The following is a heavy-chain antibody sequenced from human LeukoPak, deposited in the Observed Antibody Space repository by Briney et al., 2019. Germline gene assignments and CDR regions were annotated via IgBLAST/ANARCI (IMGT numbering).Heavy chain of an antibody. Sequence: GGSLRLSCVVSGFTFNSYAMSWVRQAPGKGLEWLSYISSSGSTIYYADSVKGRFTISRDNAKNSLYLQMTSLRAEDTTVYYCARALYGDYDFDYWAKEPWSPSPQ. D-gene: IGHD4-17*01. CDR1: GFTFNSYA. J-gene: IGHJ4*01. V-gene: IGHV3-48*01. CDR2: ISSSGSTI. CDR3: ARALYGDYDFDY.